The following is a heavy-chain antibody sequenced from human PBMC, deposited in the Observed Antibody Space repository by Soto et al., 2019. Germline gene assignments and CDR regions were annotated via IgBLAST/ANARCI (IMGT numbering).Heavy chain of an antibody. CDR1: GFSFSNSG. Sequence: GGSLRLSCAASGFSFSNSGMSWVRQAPGKGLEWVSGISGSGTNTNYADSVKARFIISSDSSKSTLYLQLNSLRVEATAVYYCAKESGWLHEYWGPGTLVTVSS. D-gene: IGHD6-19*01. V-gene: IGHV3-23*01. CDR3: AKESGWLHEY. CDR2: ISGSGTNT. J-gene: IGHJ4*02.